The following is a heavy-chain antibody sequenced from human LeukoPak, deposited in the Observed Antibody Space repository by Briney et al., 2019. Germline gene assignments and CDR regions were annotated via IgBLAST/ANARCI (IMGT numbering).Heavy chain of an antibody. CDR1: GFTFSSYS. D-gene: IGHD3-22*01. CDR2: ISSSSSYI. J-gene: IGHJ4*02. V-gene: IGHV3-21*01. Sequence: GGSLRLSCAASGFTFSSYSMNWVRQAPGKGLEWVSSISSSSSYIYYADSVKGRFTISRDNAKNSLYLQMNSLRAEDTAVYYCAGGRHGYYYDSSGYSLHYWGQGTLVTVSS. CDR3: AGGRHGYYYDSSGYSLHY.